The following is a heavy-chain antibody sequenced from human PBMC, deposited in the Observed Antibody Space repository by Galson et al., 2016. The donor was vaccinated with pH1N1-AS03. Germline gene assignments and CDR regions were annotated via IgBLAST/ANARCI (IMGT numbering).Heavy chain of an antibody. V-gene: IGHV3-43*01. CDR2: ISWDGADT. D-gene: IGHD3-16*01. Sequence: SLRLSCAASGFIIDDYSMVWVRQAPGKGLEWLCLISWDGADTYYEDSVEGRFTISRDNSQNSLYLHMNSVTPEDAAFYYCAKYRERADTWGGSLDSWGQGTLVTVSS. CDR1: GFIIDDYS. CDR3: AKYRERADTWGGSLDS. J-gene: IGHJ4*02.